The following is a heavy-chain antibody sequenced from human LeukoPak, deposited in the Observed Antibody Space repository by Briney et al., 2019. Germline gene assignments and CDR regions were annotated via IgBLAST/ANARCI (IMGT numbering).Heavy chain of an antibody. V-gene: IGHV4-39*01. Sequence: PSETLPLTCTLSGDSISSKTDHWRWFPQPRGKGLEWIESIPYGGSTYYTTSLKSPVTISVDTSKNQSDLKLSSVTAADTAVYYCARRLAAAGRRNEYFQDWGQGTLVTVS. CDR3: ARRLAAAGRRNEYFQD. J-gene: IGHJ1*01. CDR1: GDSISSKTDH. CDR2: IPYGGST. D-gene: IGHD6-13*01.